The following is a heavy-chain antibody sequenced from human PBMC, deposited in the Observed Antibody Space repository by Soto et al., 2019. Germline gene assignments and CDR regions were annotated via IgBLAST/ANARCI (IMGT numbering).Heavy chain of an antibody. D-gene: IGHD1-26*01. V-gene: IGHV3-48*02. CDR3: TRGSTSTLGIVGAIYGDH. CDR2: ISSSSSTV. Sequence: EVQLVESGGGLEQPGGSLRLSCAASGFSFSTYSMNWVRQAPGKGLEWVSYISSSSSTVYYADSVKGRFTISRDNAKNSLYLQMTSLRDEDTAVYYCTRGSTSTLGIVGAIYGDHWGHGTLVTVSS. J-gene: IGHJ4*01. CDR1: GFSFSTYS.